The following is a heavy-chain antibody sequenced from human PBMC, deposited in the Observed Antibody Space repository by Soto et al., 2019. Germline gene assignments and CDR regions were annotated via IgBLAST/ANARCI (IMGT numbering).Heavy chain of an antibody. D-gene: IGHD4-4*01. CDR2: IYHSGST. CDR3: ARVHDYSNQFDY. J-gene: IGHJ4*02. V-gene: IGHV4-38-2*01. Sequence: SETLSLTCAVSGYSIISGYYWVLIRQPPGKGLEWIGSIYHSGSTYYNPSLKSRVTISVDTSKNQFSLKLSSVTAADTAVYYCARVHDYSNQFDYWGQGTLVTVSS. CDR1: GYSIISGYY.